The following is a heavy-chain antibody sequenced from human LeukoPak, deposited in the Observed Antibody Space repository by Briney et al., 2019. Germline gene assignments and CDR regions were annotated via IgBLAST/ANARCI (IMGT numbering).Heavy chain of an antibody. CDR2: IHESGSS. CDR3: ARGPRDYDSSGYYFDY. V-gene: IGHV4-59*02. J-gene: IGHJ4*02. D-gene: IGHD3-22*01. Sequence: PSETLSLTCSVSGGSVSTYYWSWIRQPPGKGLEWVGSIHESGSSNSNSSLKSRVTISVDTSKNQFSLKLSSVTAADTAVYYCARGPRDYDSSGYYFDYWGQGTLVTVSS. CDR1: GGSVSTYY.